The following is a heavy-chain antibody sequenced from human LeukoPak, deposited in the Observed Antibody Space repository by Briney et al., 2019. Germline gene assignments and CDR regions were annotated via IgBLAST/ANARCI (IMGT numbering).Heavy chain of an antibody. V-gene: IGHV4-59*11. CDR3: ARAAFYYDSTGYYHNWFDP. CDR1: GCSISSHY. Sequence: PSETLSLTCTVSGCSISSHYWSWIRQPPGKGLEWIGYIYYSGSTNYNHSLKSRVTISVDTSKNQFSLKLSSVTAADTAVYYCARAAFYYDSTGYYHNWFDPWGQGTLATVSS. CDR2: IYYSGST. D-gene: IGHD3-22*01. J-gene: IGHJ5*02.